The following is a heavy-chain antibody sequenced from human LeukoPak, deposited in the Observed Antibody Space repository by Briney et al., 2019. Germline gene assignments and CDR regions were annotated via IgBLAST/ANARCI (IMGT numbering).Heavy chain of an antibody. CDR1: GFTFSSYW. D-gene: IGHD5-18*01. V-gene: IGHV3-7*01. CDR2: IKQDGSDK. J-gene: IGHJ4*02. CDR3: ARGGYTYGVRPF. Sequence: GGSLRLSCAASGFTFSSYWLSWVRQAPGKGLEWVANIKQDGSDKYYVDSVKGRFTISRDNAKNSLYLQMNSLRAEDTAVYYCARGGYTYGVRPFWDQGTLVTVSS.